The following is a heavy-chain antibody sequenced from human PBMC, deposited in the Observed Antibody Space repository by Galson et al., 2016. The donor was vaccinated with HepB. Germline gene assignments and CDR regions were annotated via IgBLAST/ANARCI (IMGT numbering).Heavy chain of an antibody. V-gene: IGHV3-30*18. CDR2: ISYDGGTK. Sequence: SLRLSCAASGIRLNSYGMHWVRQAPGKGLEWVAFISYDGGTKYYADSVRGRFTISRDNSEDTLYLLMSSLRVEDTAVYYCAKDEEWDLLHYFDYWGQGTPVTVSS. CDR3: AKDEEWDLLHYFDY. J-gene: IGHJ4*02. D-gene: IGHD1-26*01. CDR1: GIRLNSYG.